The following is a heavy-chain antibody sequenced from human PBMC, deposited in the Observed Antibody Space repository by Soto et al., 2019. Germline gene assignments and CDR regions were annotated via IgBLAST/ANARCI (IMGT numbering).Heavy chain of an antibody. CDR1: GGSISSGDYY. CDR3: AREDYGDCCVLY. V-gene: IGHV4-30-4*01. Sequence: SETLSLTCTVSGGSISSGDYYWSWIRQPPGKGLEWIGYIYYSGSTYYNPSLKSRVTISVDTSKNQFSLKLSSVTAADTAVYYCAREDYGDCCVLYWGQGTLVTVSS. J-gene: IGHJ4*02. D-gene: IGHD4-17*01. CDR2: IYYSGST.